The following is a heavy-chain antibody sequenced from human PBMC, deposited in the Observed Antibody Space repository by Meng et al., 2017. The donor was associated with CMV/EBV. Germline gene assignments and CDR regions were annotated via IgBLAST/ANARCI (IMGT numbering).Heavy chain of an antibody. Sequence: SVKVSCKASGGTFSSYAISWVRQAPGQGLEWMGGIIPIFGTANYAQKFQGRVTITTDESTSTAYMELSSLRSEDTAVYYCARALLEGGNSYYYYYGMDVWGQGTTVTVSS. CDR2: IIPIFGTA. CDR3: ARALLEGGNSYYYYYGMDV. CDR1: GGTFSSYA. J-gene: IGHJ6*02. V-gene: IGHV1-69*05. D-gene: IGHD4-23*01.